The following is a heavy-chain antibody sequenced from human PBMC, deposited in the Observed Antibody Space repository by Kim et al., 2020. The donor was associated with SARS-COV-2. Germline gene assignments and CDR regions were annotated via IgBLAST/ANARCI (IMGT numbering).Heavy chain of an antibody. CDR3: ARCSSLEYYYYYMNV. Sequence: SVKVSCKASGGTFSSYAISWVRQAPGQGLEWMGRIIPILGIANYAQKFQGRVTITADKSTSTAYMELSSLRSEDTAVYYCARCSSLEYYYYYMNVWGKG. J-gene: IGHJ6*03. D-gene: IGHD6-6*01. CDR1: GGTFSSYA. V-gene: IGHV1-69*04. CDR2: IIPILGIA.